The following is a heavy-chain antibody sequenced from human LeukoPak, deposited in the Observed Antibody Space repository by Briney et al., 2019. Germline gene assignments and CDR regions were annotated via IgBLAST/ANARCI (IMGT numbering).Heavy chain of an antibody. CDR3: ARYFNGGMDV. V-gene: IGHV4-4*07. CDR1: GGSISTYY. Sequence: SETLSLTCSVSGGSISTYYWSWIRQPAGKGLECIGRIHSSGSASYNPSLKSRVTMSLDTSKNQFSLKLSSVTAADTAVYYCARYFNGGMDVWGQGTTVTVSS. J-gene: IGHJ6*02. D-gene: IGHD3-9*01. CDR2: IHSSGSA.